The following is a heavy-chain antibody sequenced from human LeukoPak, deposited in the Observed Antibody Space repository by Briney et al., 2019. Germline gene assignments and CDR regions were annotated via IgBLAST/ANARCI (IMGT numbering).Heavy chain of an antibody. CDR1: GGSISSGGYY. CDR3: ARVGAYYYDSSGYYSSYWYFDL. J-gene: IGHJ2*01. D-gene: IGHD3-22*01. CDR2: IYYSGST. Sequence: PSETLSLTYTVSGGSISSGGYYWSWIRQHPGKGLEWIGYIYYSGSTYYNPSLKSRVTISVDTSKNQFSLKLSSVTAADTAVYYCARVGAYYYDSSGYYSSYWYFDLWGRGTLVTVSS. V-gene: IGHV4-31*03.